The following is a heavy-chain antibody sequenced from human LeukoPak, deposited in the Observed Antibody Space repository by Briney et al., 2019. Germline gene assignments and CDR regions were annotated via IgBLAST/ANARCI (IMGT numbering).Heavy chain of an antibody. CDR2: IKSKTDGGTT. Sequence: PGGSLRLSCAASGFTFSNAWMSWVRQAPGKGLEWVGRIKSKTDGGTTDYAAPVKGRFTISRDDSKNTLYLQMNSLKTEDTAVYYCTTDYYDSSGYYDAFDIWGQGTMVTVSS. CDR3: TTDYYDSSGYYDAFDI. D-gene: IGHD3-22*01. J-gene: IGHJ3*02. V-gene: IGHV3-15*01. CDR1: GFTFSNAW.